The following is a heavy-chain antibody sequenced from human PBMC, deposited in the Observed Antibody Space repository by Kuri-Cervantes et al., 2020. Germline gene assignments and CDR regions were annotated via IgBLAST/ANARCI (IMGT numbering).Heavy chain of an antibody. CDR3: ARRGGFDWLLNYYYYGMDV. CDR2: IWYDGSDK. CDR1: GFTFGDYD. V-gene: IGHV3-33*01. Sequence: GGSLRLSCAASGFTFGDYDIHWVSQAPGKGLEWVAAIWYDGSDKYHADSGKGRFTISRDNSKNTLYLQMNSLRDEDTAVYYCARRGGFDWLLNYYYYGMDVWGQGTTVTVSS. J-gene: IGHJ6*02. D-gene: IGHD3-9*01.